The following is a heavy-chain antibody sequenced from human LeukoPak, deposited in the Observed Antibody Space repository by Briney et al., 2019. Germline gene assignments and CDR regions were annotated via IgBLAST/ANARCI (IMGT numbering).Heavy chain of an antibody. V-gene: IGHV3-7*01. CDR3: AREGILTGDAFDI. CDR2: IKQDGSEK. CDR1: GFTFSSYW. J-gene: IGHJ3*02. D-gene: IGHD3-9*01. Sequence: PGGPLRLSCAASGFTFSSYWMSWVRQAPGKGLEWVANIKQDGSEKYYVDSVKGRFTISRDNAKNSLYLQMNSLRAEDTAVYYCAREGILTGDAFDIWGQGTMVTVSS.